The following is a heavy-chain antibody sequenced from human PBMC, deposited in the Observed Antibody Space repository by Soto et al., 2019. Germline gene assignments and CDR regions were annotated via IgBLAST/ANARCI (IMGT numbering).Heavy chain of an antibody. CDR1: GYTFTSYA. Sequence: ASVKVSCKASGYTFTSYAMHWVRQAPGQRLEWMGWINAGNGNTKYSQKFQGRVTITRDTSASTAYMELSSLRSEDTAVYYCARGGWSLKPDNTWDYGMDVWGQGTTVTVSS. J-gene: IGHJ6*02. V-gene: IGHV1-3*01. CDR2: INAGNGNT. CDR3: ARGGWSLKPDNTWDYGMDV. D-gene: IGHD1-26*01.